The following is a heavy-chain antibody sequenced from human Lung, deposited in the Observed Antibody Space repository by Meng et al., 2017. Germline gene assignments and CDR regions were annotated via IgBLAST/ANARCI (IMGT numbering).Heavy chain of an antibody. V-gene: IGHV1-2*06. CDR2: INPKSGGT. Sequence: QVHLSKTGAEVKKPVASVTVSCKASGYTFTCYYIHWVRQVPGQGLEWMGRINPKSGGTNYAQKFQGRVTMARDTSISTAYMELSGLRSDDTAVYYCARGGSYSSDYWGQGTLVTVSS. CDR3: ARGGSYSSDY. D-gene: IGHD3-16*01. J-gene: IGHJ4*02. CDR1: GYTFTCYY.